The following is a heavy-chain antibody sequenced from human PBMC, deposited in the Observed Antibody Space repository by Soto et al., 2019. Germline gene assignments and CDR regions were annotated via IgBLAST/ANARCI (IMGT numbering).Heavy chain of an antibody. CDR2: IYYSGST. J-gene: IGHJ6*03. D-gene: IGHD3-10*01. CDR1: GGSISSSSYY. CDR3: EAASYYYSSGSYYYMDV. Sequence: SETLSLTCTVSGGSISSSSYYWGWIRQPPGKGLEWIGSIYYSGSTYYNPSLKSRVTISVDTSKNQFSLKLSSVTAADTAVYYCEAASYYYSSGSYYYMDVWGKGTTVTVSS. V-gene: IGHV4-39*01.